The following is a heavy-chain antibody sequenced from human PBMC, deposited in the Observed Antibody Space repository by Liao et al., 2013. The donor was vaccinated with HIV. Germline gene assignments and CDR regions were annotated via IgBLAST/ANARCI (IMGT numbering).Heavy chain of an antibody. CDR2: IYYSGST. V-gene: IGHV4-39*07. Sequence: QVQLQESGPGLVKPSETLSLTCTVSGGSISSSSYHWGWIRQPPGKGLEWIGYIYYSGSTYYNPSLKSRVTMSLDTSKNQFSLKLRSVTAVDTAVYYCARMDSGYDRVPYYFDYWGQGTLVTVSS. CDR3: ARMDSGYDRVPYYFDY. J-gene: IGHJ4*02. CDR1: GGSISSSSYH. D-gene: IGHD5-12*01.